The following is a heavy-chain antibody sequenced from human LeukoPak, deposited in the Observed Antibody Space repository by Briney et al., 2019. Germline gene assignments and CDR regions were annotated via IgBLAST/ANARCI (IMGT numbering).Heavy chain of an antibody. J-gene: IGHJ6*02. V-gene: IGHV3-48*03. CDR2: ISSSGSTI. D-gene: IGHD1-14*01. CDR1: GFTFSSYE. CDR3: ARDGAWEPPHYYYGMDV. Sequence: PGGSLRLSCAASGFTFSSYEMNWVRQAPGKGLEWVSYISSSGSTIYYADSVKGRFTNSRDNAKNSLCLQMNSLRAEDTAVYYCARDGAWEPPHYYYGMDVWGQGTTVTVSS.